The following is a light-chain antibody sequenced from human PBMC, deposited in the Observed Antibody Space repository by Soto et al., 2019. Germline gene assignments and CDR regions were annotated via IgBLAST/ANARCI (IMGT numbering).Light chain of an antibody. V-gene: IGKV1-39*01. CDR2: AAS. J-gene: IGKJ1*01. CDR1: QSISCY. CDR3: QQFKDYLWT. Sequence: DIQMTQSPSSLSASVGDRVTITCRASQSISCYLNWYQQKPGKAPKLLIYAASSLQSGVPSRFSGSGSGTDFTLIISSLQPDDFATYSCQQFKDYLWTFGQGTKV.